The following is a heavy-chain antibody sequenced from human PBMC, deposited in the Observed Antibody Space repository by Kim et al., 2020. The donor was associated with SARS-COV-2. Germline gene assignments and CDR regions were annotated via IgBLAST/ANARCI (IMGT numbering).Heavy chain of an antibody. V-gene: IGHV1-18*01. Sequence: AQKLQGRVTMTTDTSTSPAYMGLRSLRSDDTAVYYCAREGSGSWVYGMDVWGQGTTVTVSS. J-gene: IGHJ6*02. D-gene: IGHD3-10*01. CDR3: AREGSGSWVYGMDV.